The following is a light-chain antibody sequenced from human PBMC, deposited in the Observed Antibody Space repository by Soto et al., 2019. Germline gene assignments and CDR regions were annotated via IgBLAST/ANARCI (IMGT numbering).Light chain of an antibody. CDR3: QQYGSPPWT. Sequence: MVLMQSAGAVSLSPGERATLSCRASQSVSSNYLAWYQQKPGQAPRLLIYGASSRATGIPDRFSGSGSGPDFTLTISRLEPEDFAVYYCQQYGSPPWTFGQGTKVDIK. CDR2: GAS. V-gene: IGKV3-20*01. CDR1: QSVSSNY. J-gene: IGKJ1*01.